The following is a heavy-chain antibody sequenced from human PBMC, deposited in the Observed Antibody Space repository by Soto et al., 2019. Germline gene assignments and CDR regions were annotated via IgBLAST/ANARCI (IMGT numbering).Heavy chain of an antibody. V-gene: IGHV4-34*01. D-gene: IGHD3-10*01. Sequence: PSETLSLTCAVYGGSFSGYYWSWIRQPPGKGLEWIGEINHSGSTNYNPSLKSRVTISVDTSKNQFSLKLSSVTAADTAVYYCARDRVWFGENYWGQGTLVTVSS. J-gene: IGHJ4*02. CDR3: ARDRVWFGENY. CDR1: GGSFSGYY. CDR2: INHSGST.